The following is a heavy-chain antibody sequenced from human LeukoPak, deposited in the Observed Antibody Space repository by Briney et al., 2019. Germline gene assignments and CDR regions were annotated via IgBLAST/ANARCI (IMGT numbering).Heavy chain of an antibody. CDR3: ARDILTGYYSVGAFDI. J-gene: IGHJ3*02. CDR1: GGSISMYY. CDR2: IYTSGSA. D-gene: IGHD3-9*01. Sequence: SETLSLTCTVPGGSISMYYWSWIRQPAGKGLWWIVRIYTSGSANYNPSLKSRVTMSLDTSKKQLSLKLSSVTAADTAVYYCARDILTGYYSVGAFDIWGQGTMVTVSS. V-gene: IGHV4-4*07.